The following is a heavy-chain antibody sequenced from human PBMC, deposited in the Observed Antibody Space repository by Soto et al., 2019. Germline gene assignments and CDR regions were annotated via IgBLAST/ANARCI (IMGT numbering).Heavy chain of an antibody. D-gene: IGHD1-7*01. V-gene: IGHV4-39*01. Sequence: PSETLSLTCTVSGGSISSSSYYWGWIRQPPGKGLEWIGSIYYSGSTYYNPSLKSRVTISVDTSKNQFSLKLSSVTAADTAVYYCARRAGTEVSRHYGFDPWGQGTLVTVSS. J-gene: IGHJ5*02. CDR2: IYYSGST. CDR3: ARRAGTEVSRHYGFDP. CDR1: GGSISSSSYY.